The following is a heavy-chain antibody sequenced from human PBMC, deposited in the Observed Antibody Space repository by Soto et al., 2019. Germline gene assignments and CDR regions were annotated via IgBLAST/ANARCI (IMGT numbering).Heavy chain of an antibody. CDR1: GYTFTNYW. J-gene: IGHJ6*02. CDR3: AASIFYYGMDV. Sequence: GESLKISCKGSGYTFTNYWIGWVRQMPGKGPEWMGIIYPGDSDTKYNPSFQGQVTISADKSITTTYLQWSSLKASDTAIYYCAASIFYYGMDVWRQGTTVPVSS. V-gene: IGHV5-51*01. CDR2: IYPGDSDT.